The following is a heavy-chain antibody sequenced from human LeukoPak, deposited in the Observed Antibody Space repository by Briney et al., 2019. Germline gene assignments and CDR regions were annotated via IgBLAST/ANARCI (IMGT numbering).Heavy chain of an antibody. CDR1: GYTFTGYY. CDR3: ARAKRWLHNAFDY. V-gene: IGHV1-2*02. CDR2: INPNSGGT. J-gene: IGHJ4*02. D-gene: IGHD5-24*01. Sequence: ASVKVSCKASGYTFTGYYMHWVRQAPGQGLEWMGWINPNSGGTNYAQKFQGRVTMTRDTSISTAYMKLSRLRSDDTAVYYCARAKRWLHNAFDYWGQGTLVTVSS.